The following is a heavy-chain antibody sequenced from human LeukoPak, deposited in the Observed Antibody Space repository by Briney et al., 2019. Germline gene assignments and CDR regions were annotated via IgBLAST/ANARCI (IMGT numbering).Heavy chain of an antibody. J-gene: IGHJ4*02. D-gene: IGHD3-22*01. CDR1: GFTFGDYA. V-gene: IGHV3-49*03. CDR3: TRGAVYYYDSSGYPRHFDY. CDR2: IRSKAYGGTT. Sequence: PGRSLRLSCTASGFTFGDYAMSWFRQAPGKGLEWVGFIRSKAYGGTTEYAASVKGRFTISRDDSKSIAYLQMNSLKTEDTAVYYCTRGAVYYYDSSGYPRHFDYWGQGTLVTVSS.